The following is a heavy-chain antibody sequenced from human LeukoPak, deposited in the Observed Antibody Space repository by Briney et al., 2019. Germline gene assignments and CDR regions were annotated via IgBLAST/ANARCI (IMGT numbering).Heavy chain of an antibody. CDR3: ARGDLYYDSPVGAFDI. CDR2: ISSSSSSI. CDR1: GFTFRSYS. Sequence: PGGSPRLSCAASGFTFRSYSMNWVRQAPGKGLEWVSYISSSSSSIYYADSVKGRFTISRDNAKNSLFLRMNSLRAEDTAVYYCARGDLYYDSPVGAFDIWGQGTMVTVSS. V-gene: IGHV3-48*04. D-gene: IGHD3-22*01. J-gene: IGHJ3*02.